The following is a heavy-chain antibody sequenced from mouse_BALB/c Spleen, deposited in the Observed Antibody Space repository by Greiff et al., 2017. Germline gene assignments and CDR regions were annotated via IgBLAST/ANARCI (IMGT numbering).Heavy chain of an antibody. V-gene: IGHV1-54*03. CDR3: ARRGDGYSAFDY. D-gene: IGHD2-3*01. CDR1: GYAFTNYL. Sequence: QVQLQQSGAELVRPGTSVKVSCKASGYAFTNYLIEWVKQRPGQGLEWIGVINPGSGGTNYNEKFKGKATLTADKSSSTAYMQLSSLTSDDSAVYFCARRGDGYSAFDYWGQGTTLTVSS. J-gene: IGHJ2*01. CDR2: INPGSGGT.